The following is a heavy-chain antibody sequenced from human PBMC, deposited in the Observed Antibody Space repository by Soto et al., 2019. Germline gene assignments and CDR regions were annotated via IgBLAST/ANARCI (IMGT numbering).Heavy chain of an antibody. V-gene: IGHV4-4*02. CDR1: GASISTSDW. J-gene: IGHJ4*02. CDR2: ISHSANT. D-gene: IGHD6-19*01. Sequence: QVQLQESGPGLVKPSETLSLTCAVSGASISTSDWWTWVRQPPGKGLECIGEISHSANTNYNPSRKSRVTISIDKSKNQFSLKLNSVTAADTAVYYCARVGSSGYFDYWGQGTLVTVSS. CDR3: ARVGSSGYFDY.